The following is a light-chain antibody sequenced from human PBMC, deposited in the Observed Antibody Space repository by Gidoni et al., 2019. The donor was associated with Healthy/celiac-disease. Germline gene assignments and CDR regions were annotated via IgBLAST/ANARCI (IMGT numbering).Light chain of an antibody. V-gene: IGKV1-39*01. CDR2: AAS. CDR3: QQSYSTPPT. CDR1: QSISSY. J-gene: IGKJ1*01. Sequence: DIQMTQSPSSLSASVGDRVTIPCRASQSISSYLNWYQQKPGKAPKLLICAASSLQSGVPSRFSGSGSGTDFTLTISSLQPEDFATYYCQQSYSTPPTFGQGTKVEIK.